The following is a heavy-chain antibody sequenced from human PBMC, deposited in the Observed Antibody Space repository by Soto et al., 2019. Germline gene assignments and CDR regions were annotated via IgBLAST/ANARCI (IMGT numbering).Heavy chain of an antibody. Sequence: GSLRLSCAASGITVTSNYMNWVRQAPGKGPEWVSLIYSGGSTDYADSVKGRFTISRDNSKNSLFLQMNSLRAEDTAVYYCARAAKPYSPLAIWGQGTMVTVSS. CDR3: ARAAKPYSPLAI. CDR1: GITVTSNY. J-gene: IGHJ3*02. CDR2: IYSGGST. D-gene: IGHD2-15*01. V-gene: IGHV3-66*01.